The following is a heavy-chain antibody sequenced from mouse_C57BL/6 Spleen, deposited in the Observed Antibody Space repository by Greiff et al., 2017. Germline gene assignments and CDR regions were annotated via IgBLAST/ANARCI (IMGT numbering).Heavy chain of an antibody. Sequence: EVKLVESGPGLVKPSQSLSLTCSVTGYSITSGYYWNWIRQFPGNKLEWMGYISYDGSNNYNPSLKNRISITRDTSKNQFFLKLNSVTTEDTATYYCAIYDYDPWFAYWGQGTLVTVSA. CDR2: ISYDGSN. CDR1: GYSITSGYY. V-gene: IGHV3-6*01. J-gene: IGHJ3*01. D-gene: IGHD2-4*01. CDR3: AIYDYDPWFAY.